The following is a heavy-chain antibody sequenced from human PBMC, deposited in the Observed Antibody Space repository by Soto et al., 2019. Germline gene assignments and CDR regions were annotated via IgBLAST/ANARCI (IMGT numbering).Heavy chain of an antibody. D-gene: IGHD3-3*02. CDR1: GGSISSGDYY. CDR2: IYYSGST. J-gene: IGHJ4*02. V-gene: IGHV4-30-4*01. CDR3: ARGDRICGVALDY. Sequence: SETLSLTRTVSGGSISSGDYYWRWIRQPPGKGLEWIGYIYYSGSTYYNPSLKSRVTISVDASKNQFSLKLSSLTAADTAVYYCARGDRICGVALDYWGQGTLVTVSS.